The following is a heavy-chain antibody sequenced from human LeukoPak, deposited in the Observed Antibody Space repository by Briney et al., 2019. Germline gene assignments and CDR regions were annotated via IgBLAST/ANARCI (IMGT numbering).Heavy chain of an antibody. D-gene: IGHD2-8*01. CDR2: SHQTGST. CDR1: GGSIGSIEW. J-gene: IGHJ6*03. Sequence: SGTLSLTCAVSGGSIGSIEWFSWVRQTPGKGLEWIGESHQTGSTNYNPSLKSRVTISVDKSKNQFSLDFNSVTAADTAIYYCATNGYYCIDVWGKGTPVTVSS. CDR3: ATNGYYCIDV. V-gene: IGHV4-4*02.